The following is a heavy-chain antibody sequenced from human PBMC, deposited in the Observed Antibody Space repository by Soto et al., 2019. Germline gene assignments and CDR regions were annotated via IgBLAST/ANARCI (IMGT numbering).Heavy chain of an antibody. CDR1: GASVKTGGYY. V-gene: IGHV4-31*03. D-gene: IGHD3-10*01. Sequence: SETLSLTCTASGASVKTGGYYWTWIRQFPGKGLEWMGYIFYRSTTYYNPSLASRIAMSLDLSKNQFSLKLSSVTAADTAVYYCARFYYLGGDDFDIWGQGTMVTVSS. J-gene: IGHJ3*02. CDR3: ARFYYLGGDDFDI. CDR2: IFYRSTT.